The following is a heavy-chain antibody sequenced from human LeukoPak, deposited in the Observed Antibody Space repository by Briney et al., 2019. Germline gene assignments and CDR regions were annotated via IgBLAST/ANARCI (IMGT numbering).Heavy chain of an antibody. D-gene: IGHD2-15*01. Sequence: PGGSLTLSCAASGFIFSTYGMHWVRQAPGRGLEWVALIRYDGSNKYYADSVKGRFNISRDNSKNTVYLQMNSLTSDDTSLYYCARGYCHDSRTGLAYFDYWGQGTLVTVSS. V-gene: IGHV3-30*02. CDR3: ARGYCHDSRTGLAYFDY. CDR2: IRYDGSNK. J-gene: IGHJ4*02. CDR1: GFIFSTYG.